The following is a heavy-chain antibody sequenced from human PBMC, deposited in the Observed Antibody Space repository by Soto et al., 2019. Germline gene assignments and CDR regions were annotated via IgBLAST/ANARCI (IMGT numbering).Heavy chain of an antibody. V-gene: IGHV1-18*01. CDR2: ISAYNGNT. D-gene: IGHD3-22*01. CDR1: GYTFTSYG. CDR3: ARGVGITMIVGASTIEHPLDY. J-gene: IGHJ4*02. Sequence: ASVKVSCKASGYTFTSYGISWVRQAPGQGLEWMGWISAYNGNTNYAQKLQGRVTMTTDTSTSTAYMELRSLRSDDTAVYYCARGVGITMIVGASTIEHPLDYWGQGTLVTVSS.